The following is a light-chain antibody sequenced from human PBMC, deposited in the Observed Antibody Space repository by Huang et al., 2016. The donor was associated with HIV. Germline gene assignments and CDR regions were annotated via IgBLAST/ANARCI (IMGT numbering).Light chain of an antibody. J-gene: IGKJ1*01. CDR3: MQGTHWPWT. Sequence: DVVMTQSPLSLPVTLGQPASISCRSSQSLVYTDGDTYLTWFQQRPGQSPRRLMYKVSNRDSGVPDRFSGSGSGTDFTLKISRVEAEDVGLYYCMQGTHWPWTFGQGTKVEIK. CDR1: QSLVYTDGDTY. V-gene: IGKV2-30*01. CDR2: KVS.